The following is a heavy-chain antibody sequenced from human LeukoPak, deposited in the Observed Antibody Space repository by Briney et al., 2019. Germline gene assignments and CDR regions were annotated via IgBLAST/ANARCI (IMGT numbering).Heavy chain of an antibody. V-gene: IGHV1-18*01. CDR1: GYTFSNYG. J-gene: IGHJ4*02. CDR3: SRDSGSSPGDY. Sequence: ASVKVSCKASGYTFSNYGITWVRQAPGQGLEWMGWISTYNGDTNYAQKIQGRVTMTTDTSTSTTYMDLRSLRPDDTAVYYCSRDSGSSPGDYWGQGTLVTVSS. D-gene: IGHD1-26*01. CDR2: ISTYNGDT.